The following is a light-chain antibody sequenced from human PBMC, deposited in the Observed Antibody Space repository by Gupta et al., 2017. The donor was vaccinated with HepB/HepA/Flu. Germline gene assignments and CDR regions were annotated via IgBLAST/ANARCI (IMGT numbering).Light chain of an antibody. CDR1: QSIGNW. CDR2: RAS. CDR3: QHYSTYPYT. Sequence: DIQMTQSPSTLSASVGDRVTITCRASQSIGNWLAWYQQKVGKAPNLLIYRASYLESGVPSRFSGSGSGTEFTLTISSLQPDDFATYYCQHYSTYPYTFGQGTKLEIK. J-gene: IGKJ2*01. V-gene: IGKV1-5*03.